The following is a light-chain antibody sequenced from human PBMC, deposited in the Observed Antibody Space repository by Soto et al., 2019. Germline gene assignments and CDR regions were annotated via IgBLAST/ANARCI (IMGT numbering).Light chain of an antibody. V-gene: IGKV1-17*01. CDR2: AAS. J-gene: IGKJ1*01. CDR1: LGIRND. CDR3: LQHDSYPWT. Sequence: DIQMTQSPSSLSASVGDRVTITCRASLGIRNDLGWYQHKPGKAPKRLIYAASSLQSGVPSRFSGSGSGTELTLTISSLQPEDFATYFCLQHDSYPWTFGQGTKVDIK.